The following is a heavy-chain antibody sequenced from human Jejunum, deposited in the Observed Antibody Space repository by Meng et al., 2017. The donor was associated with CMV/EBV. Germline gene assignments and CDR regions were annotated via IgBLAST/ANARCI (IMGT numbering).Heavy chain of an antibody. D-gene: IGHD6-6*01. V-gene: IGHV3-23*03. CDR3: AKSHSSSSGSFNY. Sequence: ASGFTVSAYALAWVRQAPGKGLEWVSGIYGGGGSTHYADSVRGRFVISRDNSKSTLYLQVNSLRADDTAVYYCAKSHSSSSGSFNYWGQGILVTVSS. J-gene: IGHJ4*02. CDR2: IYGGGGST. CDR1: GFTVSAYA.